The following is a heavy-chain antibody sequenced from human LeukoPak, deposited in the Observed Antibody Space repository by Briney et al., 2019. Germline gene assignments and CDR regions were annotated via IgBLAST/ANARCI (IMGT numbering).Heavy chain of an antibody. CDR3: ARETVVVTDP. J-gene: IGHJ5*02. V-gene: IGHV3-21*01. CDR2: ISSSSSYI. Sequence: GGSLRLSCAASGFTFSSYSMNWVRQAPGKGLEWVSSISSSSSYIYYADSVKGRFTISRDNSKNSLYLQMNSLRAEVTAVYYFARETVVVTDPWGQGTLVTVSS. D-gene: IGHD3-22*01. CDR1: GFTFSSYS.